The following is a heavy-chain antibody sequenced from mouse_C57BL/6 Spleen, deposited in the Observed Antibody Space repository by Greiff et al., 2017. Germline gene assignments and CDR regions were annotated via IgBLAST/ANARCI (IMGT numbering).Heavy chain of an antibody. CDR2: IWGDGST. CDR1: GFSFTSSG. D-gene: IGHD1-1*01. Sequence: VMLVESGPGLVAPSQSLSITCTVSGFSFTSSGVSWVRQPPGKGLEWLGAIWGDGSTNNPSPHLSRLSISKDNSTSQVFVKLNSLQTDDTATYYCAKTSNYYGRRYAMDYWGQGTSVTVSS. J-gene: IGHJ4*01. CDR3: AKTSNYYGRRYAMDY. V-gene: IGHV2-3*01.